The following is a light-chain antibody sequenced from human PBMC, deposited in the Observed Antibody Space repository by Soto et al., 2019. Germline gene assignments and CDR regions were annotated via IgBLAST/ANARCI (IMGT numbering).Light chain of an antibody. Sequence: QSALTQPPSASGSPGQSVTISCTGTSSDVGGYDYVSWYQQHPGKAPKLIIYEVSKRPSGVPDRFSGSKSGNTASLTVSGLQAEDEADYYCSLYVGSNTLVVFGGGTKLTVL. J-gene: IGLJ2*01. CDR1: SSDVGGYDY. CDR2: EVS. CDR3: SLYVGSNTLVV. V-gene: IGLV2-8*01.